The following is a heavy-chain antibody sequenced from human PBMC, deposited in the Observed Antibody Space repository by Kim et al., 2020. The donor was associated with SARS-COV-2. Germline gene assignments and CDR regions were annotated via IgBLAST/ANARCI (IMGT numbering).Heavy chain of an antibody. D-gene: IGHD6-19*01. CDR1: GFTFSASP. V-gene: IGHV3-73*01. Sequence: GGSLRLSCAASGFTFSASPMHWVRQASGKGLEWVGRIRSKANSYATTYTASVKGRFTISRDDSKNTAYLQMNSLRTEDTAVYYCTRVNPIAGGWYDAFD. CDR2: IRSKANSYAT. J-gene: IGHJ3*02. CDR3: TRVNPIAGGWYDAFD.